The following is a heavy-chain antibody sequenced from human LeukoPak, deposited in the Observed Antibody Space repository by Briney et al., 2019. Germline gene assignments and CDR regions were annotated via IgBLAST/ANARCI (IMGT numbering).Heavy chain of an antibody. CDR3: ASLGYCSSTSCHDAFDI. Sequence: PGGSLRLSCAASGFTFSSYSMNWVRQAPGKGLEWVSYISSSSTIYYADFVKGRFTISRDNAKNSLYLQMNSLRAEDTAVYYCASLGYCSSTSCHDAFDIWGQGTMVTVSS. CDR1: GFTFSSYS. J-gene: IGHJ3*02. V-gene: IGHV3-48*01. D-gene: IGHD2-2*01. CDR2: ISSSSTI.